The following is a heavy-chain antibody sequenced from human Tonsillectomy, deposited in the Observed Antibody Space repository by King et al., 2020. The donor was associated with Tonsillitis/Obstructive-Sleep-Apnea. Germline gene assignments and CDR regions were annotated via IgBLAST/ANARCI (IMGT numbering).Heavy chain of an antibody. CDR2: IYYSGST. D-gene: IGHD2-2*01. Sequence: VQLQESGPGLVKPSETLSLTCTVSGGSISSYYWSWIRQPPGKGLEWIGYIYYSGSTNYNPSLKSRVTISVDTSKNQFSLKLSSVTAADTAVYYFARGVREGCCSSTSCHVGAWFDPWGQGTLVPVAS. CDR1: GGSISSYY. V-gene: IGHV4-59*01. J-gene: IGHJ5*02. CDR3: ARGVREGCCSSTSCHVGAWFDP.